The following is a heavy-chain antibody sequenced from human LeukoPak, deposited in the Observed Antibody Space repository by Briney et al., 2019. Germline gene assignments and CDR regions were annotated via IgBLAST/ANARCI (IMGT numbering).Heavy chain of an antibody. D-gene: IGHD1-14*01. CDR2: IYYSGST. Sequence: SETLSLTCTVSGGSISSSSYYWGWIRQPPGKGLEWIGSIYYSGSTYYNPSLKSRVTISVDTSKNQFSLKLSSVTAADTAVYYCAKTRRIPEAEYFQHWGQGTLVTVSS. J-gene: IGHJ1*01. CDR3: AKTRRIPEAEYFQH. CDR1: GGSISSSSYY. V-gene: IGHV4-39*01.